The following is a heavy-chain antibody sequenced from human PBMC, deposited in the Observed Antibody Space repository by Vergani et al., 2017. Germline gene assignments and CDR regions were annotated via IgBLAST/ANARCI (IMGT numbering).Heavy chain of an antibody. CDR3: AKGVSYSSSWYWGEYFQH. V-gene: IGHV3-30*02. D-gene: IGHD6-13*01. CDR1: GFTFSSYG. J-gene: IGHJ1*01. CDR2: IRYDGSNK. Sequence: QVQLVESGGGVVQPGGSLRLSCAASGFTFSSYGMHWVRQAPGKGLGWVAFIRYDGSNKYYADSVKGRFTISRDNSKNTLYLQMNSLRAEDTAVYYCAKGVSYSSSWYWGEYFQHWGQGSLVTVSS.